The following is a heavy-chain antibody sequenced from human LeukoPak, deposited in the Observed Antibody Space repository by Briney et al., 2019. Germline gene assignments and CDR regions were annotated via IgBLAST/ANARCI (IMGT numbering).Heavy chain of an antibody. D-gene: IGHD6-19*01. V-gene: IGHV4-39*01. CDR2: IYSGST. J-gene: IGHJ4*02. CDR1: GGSISSSSYY. Sequence: SETLSLTCTVSGGSISSSSYYWGWIRQPPGKGLEWIGSIYSGSTYYNPSLKSRVTISVDTSKNQFSLKLSSVTAADTAVYYCARHKRKPYRPLAVPNTEGFDYWGQGTLVTVSS. CDR3: ARHKRKPYRPLAVPNTEGFDY.